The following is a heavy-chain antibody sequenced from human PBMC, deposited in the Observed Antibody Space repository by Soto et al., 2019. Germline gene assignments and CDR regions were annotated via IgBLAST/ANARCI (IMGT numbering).Heavy chain of an antibody. V-gene: IGHV4-39*07. Sequence: SETLSLTCTVSGGSISSSDYFWGWIRQPPGKGLEWIGNIYYSGRTYYNPSLKSRVTISADTSKNQFSLRTEDTAVYYCAKDITYDSSAYDSWGQGTLVTVSS. CDR1: GGSISSSDYF. J-gene: IGHJ4*02. CDR2: IYYSGRT. D-gene: IGHD3-22*01. CDR3: YDSSAYDS.